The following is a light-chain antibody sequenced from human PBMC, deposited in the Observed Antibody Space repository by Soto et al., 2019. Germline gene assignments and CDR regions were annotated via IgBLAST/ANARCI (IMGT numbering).Light chain of an antibody. J-gene: IGKJ1*01. CDR3: QQQYSYWT. V-gene: IGKV1-5*03. Sequence: DIQMTHSPSTLSASVGDRVTITCRASQSISPFLAWYQQKPWKAPNVLISEVSTLKSGVPSRFSGSGSGTEFTLTISGLQPDDSATYYCQQQYSYWTFGRGTKVDI. CDR1: QSISPF. CDR2: EVS.